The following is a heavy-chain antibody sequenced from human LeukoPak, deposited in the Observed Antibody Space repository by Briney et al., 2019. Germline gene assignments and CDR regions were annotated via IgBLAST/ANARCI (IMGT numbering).Heavy chain of an antibody. CDR3: AALEYSSSSSYYYDYLYV. J-gene: IGHJ6*03. Sequence: IPSETLSLTCTVAGGSITSYYWSWIRQPPGKGLEWIGYIYYSGSTDYNPSLKSRVTMSVDMSKNHFSLTLSSVTAADTAFYYCAALEYSSSSSYYYDYLYVWGKGTTVTVSS. D-gene: IGHD6-6*01. V-gene: IGHV4-59*04. CDR1: GGSITSYY. CDR2: IYYSGST.